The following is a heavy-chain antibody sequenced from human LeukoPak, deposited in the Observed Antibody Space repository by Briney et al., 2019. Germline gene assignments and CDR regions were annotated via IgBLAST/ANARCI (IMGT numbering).Heavy chain of an antibody. CDR1: GCTFSSYG. V-gene: IGHV1-18*01. CDR3: VRQEDITMALPDY. J-gene: IGHJ4*02. D-gene: IGHD5-18*01. CDR2: ISGYNGNT. Sequence: ASVKVSCKASGCTFSSYGITWVRQAPGQGLEWMGWISGYNGNTNYAQKLQGRVTMTTDTSTTTAYMELRSLRSDDTAVYYCVRQEDITMALPDYWGQGTLVTVSS.